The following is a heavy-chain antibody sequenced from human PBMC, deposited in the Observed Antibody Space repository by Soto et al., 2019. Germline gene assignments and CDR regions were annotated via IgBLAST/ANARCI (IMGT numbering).Heavy chain of an antibody. CDR3: ARHPGYYDILTGYTTYYFDY. V-gene: IGHV4-39*01. CDR1: GGSISSGGYY. Sequence: SETLSLTCTVSGGSISSGGYYWSWLRQHPGKGLEWIGYIYYSGSTSYNPSLKSRVTMSVDTATNQLSLKLSSVTAADTAVYYCARHPGYYDILTGYTTYYFDYWGQGILVTVSS. D-gene: IGHD3-9*01. J-gene: IGHJ4*02. CDR2: IYYSGST.